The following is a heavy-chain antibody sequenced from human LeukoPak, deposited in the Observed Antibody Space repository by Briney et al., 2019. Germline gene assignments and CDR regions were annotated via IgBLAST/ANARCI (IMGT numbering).Heavy chain of an antibody. J-gene: IGHJ4*02. CDR2: IYTSGST. CDR3: ARRGRGSGSNRGLNYYFDY. Sequence: PSETLSLTCTVSGGSISSGSYYWSWIRQPAGKGLEWIGRIYTSGSTNYNPSLKSRVTISVDTSKNQFSLKLSSATAADTAVYYCARRGRGSGSNRGLNYYFDYWGQGTLVTVSS. V-gene: IGHV4-61*02. D-gene: IGHD3-10*01. CDR1: GGSISSGSYY.